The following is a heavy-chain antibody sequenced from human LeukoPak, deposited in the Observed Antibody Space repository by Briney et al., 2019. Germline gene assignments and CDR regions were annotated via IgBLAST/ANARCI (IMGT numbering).Heavy chain of an antibody. Sequence: SVKVSCKASGGTFSSYAISWVRQAPGQGLEWMGRIIPIFGTANYAQKFQGRVTITTDESTSTAYMELSSLRSEDTAVYYCARHPDGYSGYDIFVAFDIWGQGTMVTVSS. D-gene: IGHD5-12*01. CDR1: GGTFSSYA. CDR3: ARHPDGYSGYDIFVAFDI. CDR2: IIPIFGTA. V-gene: IGHV1-69*05. J-gene: IGHJ3*02.